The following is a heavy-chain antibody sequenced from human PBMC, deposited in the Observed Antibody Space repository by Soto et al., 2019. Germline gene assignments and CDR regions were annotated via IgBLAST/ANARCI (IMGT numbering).Heavy chain of an antibody. D-gene: IGHD3-10*01. J-gene: IGHJ4*02. CDR3: ARVSGYYGSGSYYNYFAY. CDR1: GGSITRYY. V-gene: IGHV4-59*01. Sequence: PSETLSLTCTVSGGSITRYYWGWIRQPPGKGLEWIVYIHYRGTTNYQPPLKSRVTISVDTSKNPLSLKLSSVTAADPAVYYCARVSGYYGSGSYYNYFAYWGQGTMVTVAS. CDR2: IHYRGTT.